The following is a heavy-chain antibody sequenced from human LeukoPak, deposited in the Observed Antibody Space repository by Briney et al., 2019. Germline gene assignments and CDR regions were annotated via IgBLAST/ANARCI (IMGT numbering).Heavy chain of an antibody. J-gene: IGHJ4*02. CDR2: ISAYNGNT. Sequence: ASVKVSCKASGYTFTSYGISWVRQAPGQGLEWMGWISAYNGNTNYAQELQGRVTMTTDTSTSTAYMELRSLRSDDTAVYYCARGYCSSISCYTPDYWGQGTLVTVSS. V-gene: IGHV1-18*01. CDR1: GYTFTSYG. D-gene: IGHD2-2*02. CDR3: ARGYCSSISCYTPDY.